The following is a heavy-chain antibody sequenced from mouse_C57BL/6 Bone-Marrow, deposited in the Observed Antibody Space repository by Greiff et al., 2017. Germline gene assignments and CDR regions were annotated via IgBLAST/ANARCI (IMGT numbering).Heavy chain of an antibody. CDR1: GFTFSSYA. Sequence: EVKLMESGGGLVKPGGSLKLSCAASGFTFSSYAMSWVRQTPEKRLEWVATISDGGSYTYYPDNVKGRFTISRDKAKNNLYLQMSHLKSEDTAMYYCARLAFDYWGQGTTLTVSS. CDR2: ISDGGSYT. V-gene: IGHV5-4*03. CDR3: ARLAFDY. J-gene: IGHJ2*01.